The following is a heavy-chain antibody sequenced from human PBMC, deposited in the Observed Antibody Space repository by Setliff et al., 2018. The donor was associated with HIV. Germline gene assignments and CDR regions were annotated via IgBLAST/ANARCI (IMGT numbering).Heavy chain of an antibody. J-gene: IGHJ4*02. D-gene: IGHD2-21*02. Sequence: LSLTCTVSGDTDFYWNWIRQPPGKGLEWIGYIHASGKTNYNPSLKSRVTISLDTSKMQFSLHLTPVTAADTAVYYCATLDPSGGNFLAYWGQGTLVTVSS. V-gene: IGHV4-4*09. CDR2: IHASGKT. CDR3: ATLDPSGGNFLAY. CDR1: GDTDFY.